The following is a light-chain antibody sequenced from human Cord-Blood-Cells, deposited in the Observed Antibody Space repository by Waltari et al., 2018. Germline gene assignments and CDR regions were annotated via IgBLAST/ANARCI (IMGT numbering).Light chain of an antibody. Sequence: QSALPPPASVSGSSGQSITISSTGPRSHVGGYNDFSWYQQHPGNPPKLMIYDVSHRPSGVSNRFSGSKSGNTASLTISGLQAEDEADYYCSSYTSSSTYVFGTGTKVTVL. J-gene: IGLJ1*01. CDR1: RSHVGGYND. CDR2: DVS. V-gene: IGLV2-14*01. CDR3: SSYTSSSTYV.